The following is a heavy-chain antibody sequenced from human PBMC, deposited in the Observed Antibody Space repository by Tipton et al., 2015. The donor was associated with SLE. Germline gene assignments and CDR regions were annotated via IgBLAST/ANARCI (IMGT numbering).Heavy chain of an antibody. D-gene: IGHD3-3*01. CDR2: ISYSGDT. Sequence: TLSLTCTVSGGSISSSGHYWGWIRQSPGKGLEWIGSISYSGDTNYNPSLMSRVTIPRDTSKNQFSLKLSFVTAADTAFYYCARIEDFWSGRIDYWGQGTLITVSS. J-gene: IGHJ4*02. CDR1: GGSISSSGHY. V-gene: IGHV4-39*07. CDR3: ARIEDFWSGRIDY.